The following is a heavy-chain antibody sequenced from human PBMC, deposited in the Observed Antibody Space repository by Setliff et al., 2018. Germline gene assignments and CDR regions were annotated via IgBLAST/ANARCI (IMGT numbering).Heavy chain of an antibody. J-gene: IGHJ5*02. D-gene: IGHD3-3*01. CDR3: AGNNAHLEWLFAWFDP. CDR2: INHSGST. CDR1: GFTFSSYW. V-gene: IGHV4-34*08. Sequence: PGGSLRLSCAASGFTFSSYWMSWVRQPPGKGLEWIGEINHSGSTNYNPSLKSRVTISVDTSKNQFSLKLSSVTAADTAVYYCAGNNAHLEWLFAWFDPWGQGTLVTVSS.